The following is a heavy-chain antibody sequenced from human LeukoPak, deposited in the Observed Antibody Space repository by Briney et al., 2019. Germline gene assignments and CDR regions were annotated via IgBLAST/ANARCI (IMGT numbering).Heavy chain of an antibody. CDR3: AREVGAPANWFDP. Sequence: PSETLSLTCTVSGDSINSDDYYWSWIRQPPGKGLEWIGRFSVSGKSNYNPSLKSRVTISVDTSKNQVSVKLTSVTAADTAVYYCAREVGAPANWFDPWGQGTLVSVSS. J-gene: IGHJ5*02. V-gene: IGHV4-61*02. CDR2: FSVSGKS. D-gene: IGHD1-26*01. CDR1: GDSINSDDYY.